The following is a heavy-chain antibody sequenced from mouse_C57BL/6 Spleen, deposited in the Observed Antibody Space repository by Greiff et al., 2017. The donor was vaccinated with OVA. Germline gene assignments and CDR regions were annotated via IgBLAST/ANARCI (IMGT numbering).Heavy chain of an antibody. CDR2: IYPGSGNT. J-gene: IGHJ3*01. CDR3: ARGDYDEAFFAY. V-gene: IGHV1-76*01. CDR1: GYTFTDYY. D-gene: IGHD2-4*01. Sequence: VQLQQSGAELVRPGASVKLSCKASGYTFTDYYINWVKQRPGQGLEWIARIYPGSGNTYYNEKFKGKATLTAEKSSSTAYMQLSSLTSEDSAVYFCARGDYDEAFFAYWGQGTLVTVSA.